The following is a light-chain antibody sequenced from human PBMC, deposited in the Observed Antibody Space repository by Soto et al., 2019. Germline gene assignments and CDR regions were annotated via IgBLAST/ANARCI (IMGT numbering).Light chain of an antibody. CDR3: QSYDATKQV. J-gene: IGLJ3*02. V-gene: IGLV6-57*01. CDR2: EDN. Sequence: NFMLTQPHSASESPGQTVIISCTRSSGGVASNYVQWYQQRPGSSPTTVIYEDNQRPSGVPDRFSGSIDSSSNSASLTISGLETEDEADYFCQSYDATKQVFGGGTKVTVL. CDR1: SGGVASNY.